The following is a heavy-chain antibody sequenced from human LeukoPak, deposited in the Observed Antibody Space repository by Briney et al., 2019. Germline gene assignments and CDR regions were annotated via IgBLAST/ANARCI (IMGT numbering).Heavy chain of an antibody. CDR3: AREGYSSGWSYYYYMGV. J-gene: IGHJ6*03. CDR2: MNPNSGNT. D-gene: IGHD6-19*01. CDR1: GYTLTGYY. V-gene: IGHV1-8*03. Sequence: ASVKVSCKASGYTLTGYYMHWVRQATGQGLEWMGCMNPNSGNTGYAQKFQGRVTITRNTSISTAYMELSSLRSEDTAVYYCAREGYSSGWSYYYYMGVWGKGTTVTVSS.